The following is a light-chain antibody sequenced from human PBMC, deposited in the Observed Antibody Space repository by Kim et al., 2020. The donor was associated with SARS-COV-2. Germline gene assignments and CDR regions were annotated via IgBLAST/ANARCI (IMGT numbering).Light chain of an antibody. V-gene: IGKV1-27*01. Sequence: ASVGDRVTITCRASQGISNFLAWYQQKPGKVPKLLIYAASTLQSGVPSRFSGSGSGTDFTLTISSLQPEDVATYYCQKYNIAPITFGQGTRLEIK. CDR3: QKYNIAPIT. CDR1: QGISNF. J-gene: IGKJ5*01. CDR2: AAS.